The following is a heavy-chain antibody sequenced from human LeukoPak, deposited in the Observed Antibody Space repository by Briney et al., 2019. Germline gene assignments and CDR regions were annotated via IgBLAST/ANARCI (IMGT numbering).Heavy chain of an antibody. CDR2: INHSGST. V-gene: IGHV4-34*01. D-gene: IGHD6-25*01. J-gene: IGHJ4*02. CDR3: ARGRLLGY. Sequence: PSETLSLTCAVYGGSFSGYYWSWIRQPPGKGLEWIGEINHSGSTNYNPSRKSRVTISVDTSKNQFSLKLSSVTAADTAVYYCARGRLLGYWGQGTLVTVSS. CDR1: GGSFSGYY.